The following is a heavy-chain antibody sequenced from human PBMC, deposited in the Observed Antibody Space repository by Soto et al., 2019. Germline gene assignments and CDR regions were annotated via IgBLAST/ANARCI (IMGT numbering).Heavy chain of an antibody. CDR3: ARVRDYYDSSGYYNYYYYGMDV. V-gene: IGHV1-69*13. D-gene: IGHD3-22*01. CDR2: IIPIFGTA. J-gene: IGHJ6*02. CDR1: GGTFSSYA. Sequence: SVKVSCKASGGTFSSYAISWVRQAPGQGLEWMGGIIPIFGTANYAQKFQGRVTITADESTSTAYMELSSLRSEDTAVYYCARVRDYYDSSGYYNYYYYGMDVWGQGTTVTVSS.